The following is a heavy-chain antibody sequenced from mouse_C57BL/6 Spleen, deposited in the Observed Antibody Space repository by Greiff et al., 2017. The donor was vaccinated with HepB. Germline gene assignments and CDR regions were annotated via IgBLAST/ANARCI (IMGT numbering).Heavy chain of an antibody. Sequence: EVQLQQSGPELVKPGASVKISCKASGYTFTDYYMNWVKQSHGKSLEWIGDINPNNGGTSYNQKFKGKATLTVDKSSSTAYMELRSLTSEDSAVYYCARAYDYLYYYAMDYWGQGTSVTVSS. CDR3: ARAYDYLYYYAMDY. V-gene: IGHV1-26*01. D-gene: IGHD2-4*01. CDR2: INPNNGGT. J-gene: IGHJ4*01. CDR1: GYTFTDYY.